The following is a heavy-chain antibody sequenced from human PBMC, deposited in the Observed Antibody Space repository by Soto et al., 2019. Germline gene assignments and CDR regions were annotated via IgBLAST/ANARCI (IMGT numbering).Heavy chain of an antibody. V-gene: IGHV3-43*02. CDR3: EKDSDYGGKRGAFDI. D-gene: IGHD4-17*01. CDR2: ISGDGGST. CDR1: GFTFDDYA. Sequence: GGSLRLSCAASGFTFDDYAMHWVRQAPGKGLELVSLISGDGGSTYYADSVKGRFTISRDNSKNSLYLQMNSLRTEDTALYDCEKDSDYGGKRGAFDIWGQGTMVTVSS. J-gene: IGHJ3*02.